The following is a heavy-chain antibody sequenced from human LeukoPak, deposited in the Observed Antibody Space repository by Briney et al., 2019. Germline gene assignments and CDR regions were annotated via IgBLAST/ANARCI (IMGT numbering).Heavy chain of an antibody. V-gene: IGHV3-21*01. J-gene: IGHJ4*02. D-gene: IGHD3-22*01. CDR1: GFTFSSYG. CDR3: ARSRSGYYEDY. Sequence: GGSLRLSCAASGFTFSSYGMSWVRQAPGKGLEWVSFISSSRSYIYYADSVKGRFTISRDNAKNSLYLQMNSLRAEDTAVYYCARSRSGYYEDYWGQGTLVTVSS. CDR2: ISSSRSYI.